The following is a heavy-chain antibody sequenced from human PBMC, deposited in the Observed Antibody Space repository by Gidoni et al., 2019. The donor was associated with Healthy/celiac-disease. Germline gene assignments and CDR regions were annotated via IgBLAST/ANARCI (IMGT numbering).Heavy chain of an antibody. V-gene: IGHV4-34*01. CDR2: INHSGST. J-gene: IGHJ3*02. D-gene: IGHD5-12*01. CDR1: GGSFSGYY. CDR3: ARLRWLQRSTAFDI. Sequence: QVQLQQWGAGLLKPSETLSLTCAVYGGSFSGYYWSWIRQPPGKGLEWIGEINHSGSTNYNPSLKSRVTISVDTSKNQFSLKLSSVTAADTAVYYCARLRWLQRSTAFDIWGQGTMVTVSS.